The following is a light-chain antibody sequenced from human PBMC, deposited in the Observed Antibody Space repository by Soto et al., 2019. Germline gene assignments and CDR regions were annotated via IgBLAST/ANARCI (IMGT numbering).Light chain of an antibody. Sequence: EIVLTQSPATLSLSPGERATLSCRASQSVSSYLAWYQQKPRQAPRLLIYDASNRATGIPARFSGSGSGTDFTLTISSLEPEDFAVYYCQQRSNWPYTFGRGTKLEIK. V-gene: IGKV3-11*01. CDR2: DAS. CDR3: QQRSNWPYT. CDR1: QSVSSY. J-gene: IGKJ2*01.